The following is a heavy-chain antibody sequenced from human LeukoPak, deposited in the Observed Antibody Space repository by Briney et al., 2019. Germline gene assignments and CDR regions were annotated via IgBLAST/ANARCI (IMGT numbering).Heavy chain of an antibody. Sequence: PSETLSLTCTVSGGSISSYYWSWIRQPPGKGLEWIGYIYYSGTTNYNPSLKSRVTISVGTSKNQFSLRLSSVTAADTAVYYCARDSSSGYYPSYWYFDLWGRGTLVTVSS. V-gene: IGHV4-59*01. J-gene: IGHJ2*01. CDR2: IYYSGTT. CDR3: ARDSSSGYYPSYWYFDL. D-gene: IGHD3-22*01. CDR1: GGSISSYY.